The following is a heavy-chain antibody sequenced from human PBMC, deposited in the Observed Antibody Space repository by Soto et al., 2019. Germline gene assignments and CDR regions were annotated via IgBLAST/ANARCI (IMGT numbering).Heavy chain of an antibody. V-gene: IGHV3-23*01. CDR2: ISGSGGST. Sequence: LRLSCAASGFTFSSYAMSWVRQAPGKGLEWVSAISGSGGSTYYADSVKGRFTISRDNSKNTLYLQMNSLRAEDTAVYYCAKGRYSSSWYNWFDPWGQGTLVTVSS. CDR3: AKGRYSSSWYNWFDP. CDR1: GFTFSSYA. D-gene: IGHD6-13*01. J-gene: IGHJ5*02.